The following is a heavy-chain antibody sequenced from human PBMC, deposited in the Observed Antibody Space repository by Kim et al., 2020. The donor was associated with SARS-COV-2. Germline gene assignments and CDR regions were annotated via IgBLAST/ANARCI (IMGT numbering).Heavy chain of an antibody. V-gene: IGHV4-30-4*01. Sequence: SETLSLTCTVSGGSISSGDYYWSWIRQPPGKGLEWIGYIYYSGSTYYNPSLKSRVTISVDTSKNQFSLKLSSVTAADTAVYYCARWEFCGGDCYPHDYWGQGTLVTVSS. J-gene: IGHJ4*02. CDR1: GGSISSGDYY. D-gene: IGHD2-21*02. CDR2: IYYSGST. CDR3: ARWEFCGGDCYPHDY.